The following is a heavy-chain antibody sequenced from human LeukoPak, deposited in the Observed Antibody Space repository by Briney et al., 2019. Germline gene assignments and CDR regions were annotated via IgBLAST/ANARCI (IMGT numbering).Heavy chain of an antibody. Sequence: SETLSLTCTVSGGSISSYYWSWIRQPPGKGLEWIGYIYYSGSTNYNPSLKSRVTISVDTSKDQFSLKLSSVTAADTAVYYCARRRQQLAHFDYWGQGTLVTVSS. CDR3: ARRRQQLAHFDY. D-gene: IGHD6-13*01. CDR1: GGSISSYY. J-gene: IGHJ4*02. CDR2: IYYSGST. V-gene: IGHV4-59*08.